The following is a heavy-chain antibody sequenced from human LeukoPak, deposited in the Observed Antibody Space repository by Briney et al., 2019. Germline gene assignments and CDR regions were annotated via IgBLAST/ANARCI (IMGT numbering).Heavy chain of an antibody. Sequence: GGSLRLSCAASGFTVSSNYMSWVRQAPGKGLEWVSVIYSGGSTYYADSVKGRFTISRDNSKNTLYLQMNSLRAEDTAVYYCAKSYYYDSSGHLDYWGQGTLVTVSS. J-gene: IGHJ4*02. CDR1: GFTVSSNY. V-gene: IGHV3-53*01. D-gene: IGHD3-22*01. CDR2: IYSGGST. CDR3: AKSYYYDSSGHLDY.